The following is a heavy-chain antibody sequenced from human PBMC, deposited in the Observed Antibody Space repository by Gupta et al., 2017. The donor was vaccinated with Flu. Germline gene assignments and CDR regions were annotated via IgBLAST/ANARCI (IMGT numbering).Heavy chain of an antibody. V-gene: IGHV1-2*02. J-gene: IGHJ4*02. Sequence: VRQAPGQGLEWVGWISPNGDDIKYAQRFEGRVTLTGDTSLGTAYMELSSLESDDTAVYYCARKEMSTTHSFDYWGQGTLVSVSA. D-gene: IGHD1-1*01. CDR3: ARKEMSTTHSFDY. CDR2: ISPNGDDI.